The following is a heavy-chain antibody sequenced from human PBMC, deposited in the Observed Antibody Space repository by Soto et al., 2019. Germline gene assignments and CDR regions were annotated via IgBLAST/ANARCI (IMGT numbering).Heavy chain of an antibody. CDR1: GGSFSGYY. Sequence: SETLSLTCAVYGGSFSGYYWSWIRQPPGKGLEWIGYIYYSGSTYYNPSLKSRVTISVDTSKNQFSLKLSSVTAADTAVYYCAKEPVSITIFGVNGMDVWGQGTTVTVSS. CDR2: IYYSGST. J-gene: IGHJ6*02. D-gene: IGHD3-3*01. V-gene: IGHV4-30-4*08. CDR3: AKEPVSITIFGVNGMDV.